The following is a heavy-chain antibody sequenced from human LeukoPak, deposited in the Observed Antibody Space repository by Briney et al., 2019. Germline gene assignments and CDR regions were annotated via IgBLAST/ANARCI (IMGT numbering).Heavy chain of an antibody. CDR3: ASQGAGELPLSYFDY. D-gene: IGHD1-26*01. Sequence: QTLSLTCXXXGDSVSSNSAAWNWIRQSPSRGLEWLGRTYYRSKWYNDYAVSVKSRITINPDTSKNQFSLQLNSVTPEDTAVYYCASQGAGELPLSYFDYWGQGTLVTVSS. CDR2: TYYRSKWYN. V-gene: IGHV6-1*01. J-gene: IGHJ4*02. CDR1: GDSVSSNSAA.